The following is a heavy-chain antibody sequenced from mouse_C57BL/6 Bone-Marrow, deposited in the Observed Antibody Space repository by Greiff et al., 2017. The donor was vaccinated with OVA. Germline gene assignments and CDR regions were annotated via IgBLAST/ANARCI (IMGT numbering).Heavy chain of an antibody. V-gene: IGHV1-63*01. CDR1: GYTFTNYW. CDR3: ARWGGYYYGSRGYFDV. CDR2: IYPGGGYT. Sequence: VQLQQSGAELVRPGTSVKMSCKASGYTFTNYWIGWAKQRPGHGLEWIGDIYPGGGYTNYNEKFKGKATLTADKSSSTAYMQCSSLTSEDSAIYYCARWGGYYYGSRGYFDVWGTGTTVTVSS. J-gene: IGHJ1*03. D-gene: IGHD1-1*01.